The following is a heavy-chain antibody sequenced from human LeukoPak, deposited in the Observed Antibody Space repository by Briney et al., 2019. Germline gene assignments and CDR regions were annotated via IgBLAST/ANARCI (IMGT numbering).Heavy chain of an antibody. CDR2: ISSSSSTI. D-gene: IGHD6-6*01. CDR3: ARDCRGIAARGPYCYYYMDV. J-gene: IGHJ6*03. Sequence: GGSLRLSCAASGFTFSSYSMNWVRPAPGKGLEWVSYISSSSSTIYYADSVKGRFTISRDNAKNSLYLQMNSLRAEDTAVYYCARDCRGIAARGPYCYYYMDVWGKGTTVTVSS. V-gene: IGHV3-48*01. CDR1: GFTFSSYS.